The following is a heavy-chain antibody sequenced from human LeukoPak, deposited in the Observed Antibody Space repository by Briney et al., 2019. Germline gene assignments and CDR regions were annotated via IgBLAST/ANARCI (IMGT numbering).Heavy chain of an antibody. V-gene: IGHV3-23*01. CDR2: ISASGGST. J-gene: IGHJ4*02. D-gene: IGHD3-3*01. CDR1: GFTFNTYA. CDR3: ARDSAYLEWLADY. Sequence: PGGSLRLSCAASGFTFNTYAMGWIRQAPGKGLEWVSGISASGGSTYHADSVKGRFTISRDNSKNTLYLQMNSLRAEDTAVYYCARDSAYLEWLADYWGQGTLVTVSS.